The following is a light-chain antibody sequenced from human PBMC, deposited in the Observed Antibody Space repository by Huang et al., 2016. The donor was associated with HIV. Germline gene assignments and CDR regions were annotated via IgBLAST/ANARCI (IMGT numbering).Light chain of an antibody. CDR2: WAA. CDR3: QQYYSIPYT. V-gene: IGKV4-1*01. CDR1: QSVLYKSVSKNY. J-gene: IGKJ2*01. Sequence: DIVMTQSPDSLAVSLGDRTTIKCKSSQSVLYKSVSKNYLAWYQQKPGQPPKLLIYWAATRESGVPDRFSGSGSGTDFTLTISSLQAEDVAVYYCQQYYSIPYTFGQGTTLEIK.